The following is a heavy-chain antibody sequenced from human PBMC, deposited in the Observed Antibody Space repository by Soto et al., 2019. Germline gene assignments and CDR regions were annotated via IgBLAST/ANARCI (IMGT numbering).Heavy chain of an antibody. V-gene: IGHV3-13*04. CDR2: IGTAGDT. CDR3: ARVYCSSTSCSGMDV. Sequence: EVQLVESGGGLVQPGGSLRLSCAASGFTFSSYDMHWVRQATGKGLEWVSAIGTAGDTYYPGSVKGRFTISRENAKNSLYLQMNSLRAGDTAVYYCARVYCSSTSCSGMDVWGQGTTVTVSS. J-gene: IGHJ6*02. CDR1: GFTFSSYD. D-gene: IGHD2-2*01.